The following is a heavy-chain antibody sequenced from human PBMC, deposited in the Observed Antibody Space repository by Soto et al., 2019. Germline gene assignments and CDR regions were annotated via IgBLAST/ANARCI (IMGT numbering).Heavy chain of an antibody. CDR2: IYHSGST. D-gene: IGHD4-17*01. CDR3: ARASTTVTTLDY. Sequence: SESLSLTCTVSGGSISSYYWSWIRQPPGKGLEWIGYIYHSGSTYYNPSLKSRVTISVDRSKNQFSLKLSSVTAADTAVYYCARASTTVTTLDYWGQGTLVTVSS. CDR1: GGSISSYY. J-gene: IGHJ4*02. V-gene: IGHV4-59*12.